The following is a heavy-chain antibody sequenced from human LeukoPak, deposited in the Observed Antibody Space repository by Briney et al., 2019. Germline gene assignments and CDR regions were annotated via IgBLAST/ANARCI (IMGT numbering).Heavy chain of an antibody. Sequence: GGSLRLSCAASGFTFSSYAMSWVRQAPGKGLEWVSAISGSGGSTYYADSVEGRFTISRDNSKNTLYLQMNSLRAEDTAVYYCAKDHASSGWYAYYFDYWGQGTLVTVSS. CDR1: GFTFSSYA. V-gene: IGHV3-23*01. D-gene: IGHD6-19*01. CDR2: ISGSGGST. CDR3: AKDHASSGWYAYYFDY. J-gene: IGHJ4*02.